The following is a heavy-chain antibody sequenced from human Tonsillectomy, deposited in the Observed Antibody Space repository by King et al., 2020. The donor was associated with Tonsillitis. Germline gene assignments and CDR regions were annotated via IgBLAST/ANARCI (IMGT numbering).Heavy chain of an antibody. D-gene: IGHD6-19*01. CDR1: GFTFDDYA. V-gene: IGHV3-9*01. J-gene: IGHJ6*02. CDR2: INWNSGNI. CDR3: AKDIEWRHTSGWLGGGMDV. Sequence: EVQLVESGGGLVQPGRSLRLSCAASGFTFDDYAMHWVRQAPGKGLEWVSGINWNSGNIGYADSVKGRFTISRDNAQNSLYLQMNSLRAEDTALYYCAKDIEWRHTSGWLGGGMDVWGHGTTVTVSS.